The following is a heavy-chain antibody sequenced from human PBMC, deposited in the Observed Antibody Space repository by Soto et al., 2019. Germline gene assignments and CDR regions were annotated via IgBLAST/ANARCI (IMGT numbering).Heavy chain of an antibody. D-gene: IGHD2-21*02. CDR2: ISWDGGST. CDR1: GFTFDDYT. V-gene: IGHV3-43*01. CDR3: AKDIGGYCGGDCYSGFYYYGMDV. Sequence: EVQLVESGGVVVQPGGPLRLSCAASGFTFDDYTMHWVRQAPGKGLEWVSLISWDGGSTYYADSVKGRFTISRDNSKNSLYLPMNSLRTEDTALYFCAKDIGGYCGGDCYSGFYYYGMDVWGQGTTVTVSS. J-gene: IGHJ6*02.